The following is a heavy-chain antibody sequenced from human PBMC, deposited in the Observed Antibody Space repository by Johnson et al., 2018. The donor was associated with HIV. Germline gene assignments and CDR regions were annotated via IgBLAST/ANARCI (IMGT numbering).Heavy chain of an antibody. CDR3: ARERGYFGNPAFDI. D-gene: IGHD4-23*01. CDR2: LSYDGSNK. V-gene: IGHV3-30-3*01. Sequence: QVLLVESGGDVVQPGRSLRLSCTASGFTFSSYALHWVRQAPGKGLEWVAVLSYDGSNKFYADSVKGRLTISRDNSKNTLYLQMNSLRTEDTAMYYCARERGYFGNPAFDIWGQGTMVTVSS. J-gene: IGHJ3*02. CDR1: GFTFSSYA.